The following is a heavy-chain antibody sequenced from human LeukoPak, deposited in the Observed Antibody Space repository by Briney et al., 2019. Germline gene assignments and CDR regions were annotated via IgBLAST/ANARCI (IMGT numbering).Heavy chain of an antibody. Sequence: GASVKVSCKASGGTFSSYAISWVRQAPGQGLEWMGGIIPIFGTANYAQKFQGRVTITADKSTSTAYMELSSLRSEDTAVYYCARNMCSGGSCYAGWWGQGTLVTVSS. CDR2: IIPIFGTA. V-gene: IGHV1-69*06. D-gene: IGHD2-15*01. CDR3: ARNMCSGGSCYAGW. CDR1: GGTFSSYA. J-gene: IGHJ4*02.